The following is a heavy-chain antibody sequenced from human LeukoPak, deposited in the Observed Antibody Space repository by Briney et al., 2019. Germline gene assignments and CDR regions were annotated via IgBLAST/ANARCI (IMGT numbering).Heavy chain of an antibody. CDR1: GFTFSDYR. CDR3: ATVDGDLPYYMND. Sequence: GGSLRLSCAASGFTFSDYRMNWVRQAPGKGLEWVSSISSRSTYIYYAASVKGRFTISRDDAKSSLYLQMSSLRAEDTAVYCCATVDGDLPYYMNDWGKGTTVTVSS. D-gene: IGHD4-17*01. J-gene: IGHJ6*03. CDR2: ISSRSTYI. V-gene: IGHV3-21*04.